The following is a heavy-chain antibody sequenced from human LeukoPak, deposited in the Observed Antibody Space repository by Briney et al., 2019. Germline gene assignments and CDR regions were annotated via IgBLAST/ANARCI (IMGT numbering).Heavy chain of an antibody. J-gene: IGHJ4*02. CDR1: GFTFSSYG. CDR3: ARHVVAVGFDY. D-gene: IGHD3-22*01. V-gene: IGHV3-23*01. CDR2: LSGSGGTT. Sequence: GGSLRLSCAASGFTFSSYGMSWVRQAPGKGLEWVSGLSGSGGTTYYVDSVKGRFTISRDNSKNTLYLQMNSLRAEDTAVYYCARHVVAVGFDYWGQGTLVTVSS.